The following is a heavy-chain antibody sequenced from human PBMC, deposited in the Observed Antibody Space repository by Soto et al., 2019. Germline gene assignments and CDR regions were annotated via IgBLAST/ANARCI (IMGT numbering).Heavy chain of an antibody. V-gene: IGHV3-48*03. Sequence: LRLSCTASGFTLSSYEMTWVRQAPGKGLEWISYITSGGTTYYADSAKGRFTISRDNAKNSLYLHLNSLTAEDTAIYYCARVLYVTWSSFDYWGQGTLVTVSS. D-gene: IGHD2-8*01. J-gene: IGHJ4*02. CDR1: GFTLSSYE. CDR3: ARVLYVTWSSFDY. CDR2: ITSGGTT.